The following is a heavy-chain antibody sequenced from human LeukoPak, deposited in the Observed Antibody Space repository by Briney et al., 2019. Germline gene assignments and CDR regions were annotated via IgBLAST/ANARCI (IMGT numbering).Heavy chain of an antibody. V-gene: IGHV3-23*01. J-gene: IGHJ4*02. Sequence: GGSLRLSCATSGFTFRSYAMIWVRQAPERGLQWVSAIGGSGATTYYADSVRGRFTISRDNSKNTMYLQMSSLRAEDTAIYYCGKIRLEDSATGYWGQGTLVTVSS. CDR3: GKIRLEDSATGY. CDR2: IGGSGATT. CDR1: GFTFRSYA. D-gene: IGHD2-15*01.